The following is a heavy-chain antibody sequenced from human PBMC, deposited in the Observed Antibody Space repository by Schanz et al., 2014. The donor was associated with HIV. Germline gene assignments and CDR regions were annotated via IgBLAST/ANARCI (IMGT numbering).Heavy chain of an antibody. J-gene: IGHJ4*02. CDR2: ISSSGGYI. V-gene: IGHV3-21*02. CDR3: AKEEQQLGGVGGYHFDY. CDR1: GFPFSSYA. D-gene: IGHD6-13*01. Sequence: EVQLLESGGGLVQPGGSLRLSCTGSGFPFSSYAINWVRQAPGKGLEWLSSISSSGGYIYYADSVKGRFTISRDKSKNTLYLQMNSLRAEDTAVYYCAKEEQQLGGVGGYHFDYWGQGTLVTVSS.